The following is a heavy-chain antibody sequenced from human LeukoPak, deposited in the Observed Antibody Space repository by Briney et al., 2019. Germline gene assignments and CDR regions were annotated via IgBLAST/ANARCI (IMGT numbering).Heavy chain of an antibody. V-gene: IGHV3-9*03. Sequence: GGSLRLSCAASGFTFYDYAMHWVRQAPGKGLEWVSGISWNSGSIGYADSVKGRFTISRDNAKNSLYLQMNSLRAEDMALYYCAKASAAGPYYFDYWGQGTLVTVSS. CDR2: ISWNSGSI. D-gene: IGHD6-13*01. CDR3: AKASAAGPYYFDY. CDR1: GFTFYDYA. J-gene: IGHJ4*02.